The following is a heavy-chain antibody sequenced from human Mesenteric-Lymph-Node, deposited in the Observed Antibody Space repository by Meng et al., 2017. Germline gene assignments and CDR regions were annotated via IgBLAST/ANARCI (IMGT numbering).Heavy chain of an antibody. CDR2: ISWDGGST. Sequence: GGSLRLSCAASGFTFDDYAMHWVRQAPGKGLEWVSLISWDGGSTYYADSVKGRFTISRDNSKNSLYLQMNSLRAEDTAVYYCAKAPGVRGFVDYWGQGTLVTVSS. CDR1: GFTFDDYA. D-gene: IGHD3-10*01. CDR3: AKAPGVRGFVDY. J-gene: IGHJ4*02. V-gene: IGHV3-43D*04.